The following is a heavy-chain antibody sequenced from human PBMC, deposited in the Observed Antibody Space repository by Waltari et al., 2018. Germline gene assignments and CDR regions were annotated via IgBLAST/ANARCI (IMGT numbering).Heavy chain of an antibody. CDR2: INLDGSRK. D-gene: IGHD3-3*02. J-gene: IGHJ4*02. Sequence: EVQLVESGGGLVQPGGSLRLSCAASGFTFSSYWMQWVRQAPGKGLVWVSRINLDGSRKTYADSVKGRFTVSRDKSKNTLYLQMNSLTAEDTAVYYCAKDWRRSLEYLDWLLFALDDWGQGTLVTVSS. CDR1: GFTFSSYW. CDR3: AKDWRRSLEYLDWLLFALDD. V-gene: IGHV3-74*03.